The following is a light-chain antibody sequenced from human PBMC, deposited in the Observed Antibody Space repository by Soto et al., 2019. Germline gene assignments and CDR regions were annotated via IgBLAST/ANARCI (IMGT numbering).Light chain of an antibody. CDR1: SSDIGSNS. V-gene: IGLV1-44*01. Sequence: QSVLTQPPSASRTPGQRVTIPCSGSSSDIGSNSVNWYQQLPGAAPRLLIYANDHRPSGVLDRFSASKSGTSASLAISGVRSEDEAFYYCATWSDSLKGWVFGGGTKLTVL. CDR2: AND. J-gene: IGLJ3*02. CDR3: ATWSDSLKGWV.